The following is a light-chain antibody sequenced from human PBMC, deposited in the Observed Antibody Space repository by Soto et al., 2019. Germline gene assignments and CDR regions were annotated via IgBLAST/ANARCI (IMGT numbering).Light chain of an antibody. CDR2: KAS. J-gene: IGKJ1*01. CDR1: QTISSW. Sequence: DIQMTQSPSTLSGSVLDRVTITFRASQTISSWLAWYQQKPGKAPKLLIYKASTLKSGVPSRFSGSGSGTEFTLTISSLQPDDFATYYCKHYNSYGKFGQGTKVDIK. CDR3: KHYNSYGK. V-gene: IGKV1-5*03.